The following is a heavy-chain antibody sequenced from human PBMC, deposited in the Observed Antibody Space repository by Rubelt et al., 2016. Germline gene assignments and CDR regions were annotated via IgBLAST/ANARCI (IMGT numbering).Heavy chain of an antibody. D-gene: IGHD2-2*01. CDR1: GGSISSSSYY. CDR3: ARLLPATKNFDY. CDR2: IYYSGST. Sequence: QLQLQESGPGLVKPSETLSLTCTVSGGSISSSSYYWGWIRQPPGKGLEWIGSIYYSGSTYYNPSLKGRVTISVDTSKNQFSLKLSSGTAADTGLYYCARLLPATKNFDYWGQGTLVTVSS. V-gene: IGHV4-39*07. J-gene: IGHJ4*02.